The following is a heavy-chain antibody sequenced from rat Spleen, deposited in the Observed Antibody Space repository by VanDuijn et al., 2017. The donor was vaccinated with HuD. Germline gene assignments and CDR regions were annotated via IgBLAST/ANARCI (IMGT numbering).Heavy chain of an antibody. V-gene: IGHV5-29*01. J-gene: IGHJ2*01. CDR3: TRDILQG. D-gene: IGHD1-1*01. CDR1: GFTFSNYG. CDR2: ISYEGSNT. Sequence: EVQLVESGGGLVQPGRSLKLSCAASGFTFSNYGMAWVRQAPTKGLEWVAIISYEGSNTYYRDSVKGRFTLSRDNAKSTLYLQMNSLRSEDTATYYCTRDILQGWGQGVMVTVSS.